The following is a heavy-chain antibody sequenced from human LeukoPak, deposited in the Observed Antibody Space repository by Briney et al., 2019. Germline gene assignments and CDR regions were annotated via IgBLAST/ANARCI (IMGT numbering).Heavy chain of an antibody. Sequence: SETLSLTCTVSGGSISSYYWSWIRQPPGKGLEWIGYTYYSGSTNYNPSLKSRVTISVDTSKNQFSLKLSSVTAADTAVYYCARGQGSGWRGYYYYYMDVWGKGTTVTVSS. CDR1: GGSISSYY. J-gene: IGHJ6*03. CDR2: TYYSGST. D-gene: IGHD6-19*01. CDR3: ARGQGSGWRGYYYYYMDV. V-gene: IGHV4-59*01.